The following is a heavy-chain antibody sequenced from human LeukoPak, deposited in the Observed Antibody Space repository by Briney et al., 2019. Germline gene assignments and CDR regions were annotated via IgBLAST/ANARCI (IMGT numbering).Heavy chain of an antibody. V-gene: IGHV4-39*01. CDR2: IYYSGST. CDR1: GGSISSSSYY. CDR3: ASLPRFGELFSVTPKNQSRDNYYYMDV. Sequence: PSETLSLTCTVSGGSISSSSYYWGWIRQPPGEGLEWIGSIYYSGSTYYNPSLKSRVTISVDTSKNQFSLKLSSVTAADTAVYYCASLPRFGELFSVTPKNQSRDNYYYMDVWGKGTTVTISS. D-gene: IGHD3-10*01. J-gene: IGHJ6*03.